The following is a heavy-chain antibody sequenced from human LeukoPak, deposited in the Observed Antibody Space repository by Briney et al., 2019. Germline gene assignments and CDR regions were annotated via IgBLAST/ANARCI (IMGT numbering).Heavy chain of an antibody. J-gene: IGHJ5*02. V-gene: IGHV1-2*02. CDR1: GYSFSGFF. Sequence: GVSVKVSCKASGYSFSGFFIHWARQAPGQGLEWLGWISPNRDETNYAQKFKGRVTMTTDTSLKTSYMEMRSLRLDDTAAYFCARGSFLGTSSWFDPWGQGTLVTVSS. CDR2: ISPNRDET. CDR3: ARGSFLGTSSWFDP. D-gene: IGHD2-8*01.